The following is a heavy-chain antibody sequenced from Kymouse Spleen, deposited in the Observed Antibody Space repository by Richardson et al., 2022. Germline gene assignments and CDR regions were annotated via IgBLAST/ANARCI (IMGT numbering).Heavy chain of an antibody. CDR1: GFTFSSYG. CDR3: ARDRMYYYGSGSYLADY. Sequence: QVQLVESGGGVVQPGRSLRLSCAASGFTFSSYGMHWVRQAPGKGLEWVAVIWYDGSNKYYADSVKGRFTISRDNSKNTLYLQMNSLRAEDTAVYYCARDRMYYYGSGSYLADYWGQGTLVTVSS. D-gene: IGHD3-10*01. V-gene: IGHV3-33*01. J-gene: IGHJ4*02. CDR2: IWYDGSNK.